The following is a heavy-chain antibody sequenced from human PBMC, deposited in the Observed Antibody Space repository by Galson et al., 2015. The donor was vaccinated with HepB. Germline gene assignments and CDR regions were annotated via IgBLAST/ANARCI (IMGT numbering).Heavy chain of an antibody. CDR3: ARDRGLAGIAAAGY. D-gene: IGHD6-13*01. Sequence: SLRLSCAASGFTFSSYSMNWVRQAPGKGLEWVSSISSSSSYIYYADSVKGRFTISRDNAKNSLYLQMNSLRAEDTAVYYCARDRGLAGIAAAGYWGQGTLVTVSS. CDR1: GFTFSSYS. J-gene: IGHJ4*02. V-gene: IGHV3-21*01. CDR2: ISSSSSYI.